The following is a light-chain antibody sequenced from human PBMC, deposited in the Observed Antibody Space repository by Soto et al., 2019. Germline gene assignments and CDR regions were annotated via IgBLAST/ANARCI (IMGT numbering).Light chain of an antibody. J-gene: IGKJ1*01. CDR1: QSVSSY. Sequence: EIVLTQSPATLSLSPGERATLSCRASQSVSSYLAWYQQKPGQAPRLLIYDASNRATGIPARFSGSASGTDFTLTISSLEPEDFAVYYCQQRRNWPPTFGQGTKVEIK. CDR3: QQRRNWPPT. V-gene: IGKV3-11*01. CDR2: DAS.